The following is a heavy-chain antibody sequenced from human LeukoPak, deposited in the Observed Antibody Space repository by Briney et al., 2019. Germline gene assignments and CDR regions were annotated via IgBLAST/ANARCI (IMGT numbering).Heavy chain of an antibody. J-gene: IGHJ4*02. D-gene: IGHD2-2*01. CDR1: GGTFSSYT. CDR2: IIPILGIA. CDR3: ATHCSSTGCYAGSFDY. V-gene: IGHV1-69*02. Sequence: SSVKVSCKASGGTFSSYTISWVRQAPGRGLEWMGRIIPILGIANYAQKFQGRVTITANKSTSTAYMELSSLRSEDTAVYYCATHCSSTGCYAGSFDYWGQGTLVTVSS.